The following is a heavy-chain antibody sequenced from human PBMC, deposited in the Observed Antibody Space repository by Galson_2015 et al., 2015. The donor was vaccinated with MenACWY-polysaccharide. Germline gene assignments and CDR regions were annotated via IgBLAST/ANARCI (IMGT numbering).Heavy chain of an antibody. CDR2: IYSGGSI. CDR3: ARGYNRAFDY. Sequence: SLRLSCAASGFSVSVNHMSWVRQAPGKGLEWVSVIYSGGSIYYADSVKGRFTISRDNSKDTLYLQVNSLRADDTAVYYCARGYNRAFDYWGQGTLVTVSS. J-gene: IGHJ4*02. CDR1: GFSVSVNH. V-gene: IGHV3-53*01. D-gene: IGHD1-1*01.